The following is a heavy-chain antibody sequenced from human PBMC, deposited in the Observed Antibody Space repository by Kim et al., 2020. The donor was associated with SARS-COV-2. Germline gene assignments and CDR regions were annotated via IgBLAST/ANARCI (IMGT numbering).Heavy chain of an antibody. D-gene: IGHD6-13*01. CDR1: GCTFSSYA. Sequence: SVKVSCKASGCTFSSYAISWVRQAPGQGLEWMGGIIPIFGTANYAQKFQGRVTITADESTSTAYMELSSLRSEDTAVYYCARVDSSSWYHYYYYGMDVWGQGTTVTVSS. V-gene: IGHV1-69*13. CDR3: ARVDSSSWYHYYYYGMDV. CDR2: IIPIFGTA. J-gene: IGHJ6*02.